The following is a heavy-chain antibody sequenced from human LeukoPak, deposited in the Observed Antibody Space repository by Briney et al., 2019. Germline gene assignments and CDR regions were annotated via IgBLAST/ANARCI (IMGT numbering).Heavy chain of an antibody. CDR3: ATLGGGWYVGY. CDR2: IYGGGDT. V-gene: IGHV3-66*01. D-gene: IGHD6-19*01. J-gene: IGHJ4*02. CDR1: GFTVSSNY. Sequence: GGSLRLSCAASGFTVSSNYMSWVRQAPGKGLECVSVIYGGGDTYYADSVKGRFTISRDNSKNTLSLQVNSLRAEDTAVYYCATLGGGWYVGYWGQGTLVTVSS.